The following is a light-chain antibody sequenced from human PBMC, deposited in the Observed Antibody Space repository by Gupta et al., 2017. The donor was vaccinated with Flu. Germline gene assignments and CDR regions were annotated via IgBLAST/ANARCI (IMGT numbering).Light chain of an antibody. CDR2: DAS. Sequence: EIVLTQSPATLSLSPGERATLSCRASQSIASNYLAWYQQKPGQAPTVLFYDASRRATGIPDRFSGSGSGTDFTLTIRRLEPEDFAVYYCQQDGSSTYSFGQGTKLEIK. J-gene: IGKJ2*03. V-gene: IGKV3-20*01. CDR3: QQDGSSTYS. CDR1: QSIASNY.